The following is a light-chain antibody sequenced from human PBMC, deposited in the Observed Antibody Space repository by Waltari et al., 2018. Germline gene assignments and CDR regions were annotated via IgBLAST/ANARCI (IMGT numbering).Light chain of an antibody. V-gene: IGKV3-15*01. CDR3: QHYHNWPVT. CDR1: QSISSN. J-gene: IGKJ5*01. Sequence: EIVMTQSPATLSVSPGERASISCRASQSISSNLAWYQQRPGQAPRLLIYGAYTRATGIPARFSGSGSGTEFTLTISSLQSEDFAVYYCQHYHNWPVTFGQGTRLEIK. CDR2: GAY.